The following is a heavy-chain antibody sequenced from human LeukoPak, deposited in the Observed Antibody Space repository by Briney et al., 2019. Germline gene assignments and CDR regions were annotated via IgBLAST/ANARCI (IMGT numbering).Heavy chain of an antibody. D-gene: IGHD5-12*01. CDR1: AGSISSTSHH. CDR3: VRHDGRGGATMGALDS. J-gene: IGHJ4*02. Sequence: SETLSLTCTVSAGSISSTSHHWGRIRQSPGKGLEWIGSLYSGRTTYYNPSLDSRVTISVVTSKNQFSLQLNSVTAADTAVYYCVRHDGRGGATMGALDSWGQGSLVTVSS. CDR2: LYSGRTT. V-gene: IGHV4-39*01.